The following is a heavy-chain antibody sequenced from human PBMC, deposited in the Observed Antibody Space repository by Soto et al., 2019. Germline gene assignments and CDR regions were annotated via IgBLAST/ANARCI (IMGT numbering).Heavy chain of an antibody. CDR3: ARDYDFWSGYYWGPMGY. CDR1: GYTFTSYG. J-gene: IGHJ4*02. Sequence: ASVKVSCKASGYTFTSYGISWVRQAPGQGLEWMGWISAYNGNTNYAQKLQGRVTMTTDTSTSTAYMELRSLRSDDTAVYYCARDYDFWSGYYWGPMGYWGQGTLVTVSP. CDR2: ISAYNGNT. V-gene: IGHV1-18*01. D-gene: IGHD3-3*01.